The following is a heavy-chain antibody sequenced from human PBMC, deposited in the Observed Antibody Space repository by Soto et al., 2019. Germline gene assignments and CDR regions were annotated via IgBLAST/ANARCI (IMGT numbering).Heavy chain of an antibody. CDR3: ARDFAYFDS. Sequence: SETLSLTCTISGGSISGSAWSWIRQPPGKGLEWIGYVYHTGRTSYNPSLKSRVSISMDTSKNQFSLNLDSVTAADTAVYFCARDFAYFDSWGQGTLVTVSS. V-gene: IGHV4-59*01. CDR2: VYHTGRT. J-gene: IGHJ4*02. CDR1: GGSISGSA. D-gene: IGHD3-3*01.